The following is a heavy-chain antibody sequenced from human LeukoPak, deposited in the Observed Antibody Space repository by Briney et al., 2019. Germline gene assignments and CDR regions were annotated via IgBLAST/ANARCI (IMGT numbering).Heavy chain of an antibody. CDR1: GGSISTNNW. J-gene: IGHJ4*02. CDR2: IYHSGST. D-gene: IGHD3-10*01. Sequence: SETLSLTCAVSGGSISTNNWWHWVRQSPGKGLEWIGEIYHSGSTNYNPSLKSQVTMSVDTSKNQFSLKVNYVTAADTAVYYCATVFRGQFDYWGQGTLVTVSS. V-gene: IGHV4-4*02. CDR3: ATVFRGQFDY.